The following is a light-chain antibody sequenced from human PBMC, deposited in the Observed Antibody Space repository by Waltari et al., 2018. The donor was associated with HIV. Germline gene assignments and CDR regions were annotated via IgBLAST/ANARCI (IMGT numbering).Light chain of an antibody. CDR2: LGS. CDR3: MQALQTPFT. Sequence: DIVMTQSPLSLPVTPGEPASISCRSNQKKLHRNGYNYLAWYLQKPGQSPQLLIYLGSNRASGGPDRFSGSGSGTYFTLKISIVEVVYVGVYYCMQALQTPFTFGPGTKVDIK. V-gene: IGKV2-28*01. CDR1: QKKLHRNGYNY. J-gene: IGKJ3*01.